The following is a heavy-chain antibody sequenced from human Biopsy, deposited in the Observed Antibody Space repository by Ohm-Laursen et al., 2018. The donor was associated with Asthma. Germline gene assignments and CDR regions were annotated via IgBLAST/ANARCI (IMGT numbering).Heavy chain of an antibody. J-gene: IGHJ6*02. CDR3: ARCQVGYSSGWSLLLKKIYYSGMDV. CDR2: IMTVFGTT. D-gene: IGHD6-19*01. V-gene: IGHV1-69*13. Sequence: SVTPSCKAPGGTFSNFAISWVRQAPGQGLEWLGGIMTVFGTTNYAQKFQGRVTITADESTSTAYMEVTSLRSEDTAIYYCARCQVGYSSGWSLLLKKIYYSGMDVWGQGTAVTVSS. CDR1: GGTFSNFA.